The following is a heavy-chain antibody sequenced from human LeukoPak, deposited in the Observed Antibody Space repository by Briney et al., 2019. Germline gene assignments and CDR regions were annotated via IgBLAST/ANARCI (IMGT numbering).Heavy chain of an antibody. CDR2: IYYSGST. CDR1: GGSISSYY. CDR3: ARDLYGSGSYYNAYNWFDP. D-gene: IGHD3-10*01. J-gene: IGHJ5*02. Sequence: SETLSLTCTVSGGSISSYYWSWIRQPPGKGLEWIGYIYYSGSTNYNPSLKSRVTISVDTSKNQLSLKLSSVTAADTAVYYCARDLYGSGSYYNAYNWFDPWGQGTLVTVSS. V-gene: IGHV4-59*01.